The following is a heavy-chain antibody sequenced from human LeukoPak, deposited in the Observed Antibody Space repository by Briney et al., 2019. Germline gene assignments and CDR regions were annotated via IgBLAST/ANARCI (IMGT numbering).Heavy chain of an antibody. D-gene: IGHD5-18*01. J-gene: IGHJ4*02. CDR3: ARGYSYGQRFDY. V-gene: IGHV4-34*01. CDR2: INHSGST. CDR1: GGSFSGYY. Sequence: SETLSLTCAVYGGSFSGYYWSWIRQPPGKGLEWIGEINHSGSTNYNPSLKSRVTISVDTSKNHLSLKLSSVTAADTAVYYCARGYSYGQRFDYWGQGTLVTVSS.